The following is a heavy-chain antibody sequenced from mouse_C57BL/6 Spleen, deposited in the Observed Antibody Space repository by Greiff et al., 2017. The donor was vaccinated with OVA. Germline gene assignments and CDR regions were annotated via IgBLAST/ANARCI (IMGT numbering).Heavy chain of an antibody. CDR3: AKNTPSTGPYAMDY. CDR1: GFSLTSYG. D-gene: IGHD4-1*02. V-gene: IGHV2-5*01. J-gene: IGHJ4*01. CDR2: IWRGGST. Sequence: VKLVESGPGLVQPSQSLSITCTVSGFSLTSYGVHWVRQSPGKGLEWLGVIWRGGSTDYNAAFMSRLSITKDNSKSQVFFKMNSLQADDTAIYYCAKNTPSTGPYAMDYWGQGTSVTVSS.